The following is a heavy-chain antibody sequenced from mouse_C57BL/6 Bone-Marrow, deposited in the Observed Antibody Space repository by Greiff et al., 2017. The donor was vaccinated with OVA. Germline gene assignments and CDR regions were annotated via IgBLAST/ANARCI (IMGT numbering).Heavy chain of an antibody. CDR3: ARFCGNYIDY. Sequence: QVHVKQSGAELARPGASVKLSCKASGYTFTSYGISWVKQRTGQGLEWIGEIYPRSGNTYYNEKFKGKATLTADKSSSTAYMELRSLTSEDSAVYFCARFCGNYIDYWGQGTTLTVSS. J-gene: IGHJ2*01. D-gene: IGHD1-1*01. V-gene: IGHV1-81*01. CDR1: GYTFTSYG. CDR2: IYPRSGNT.